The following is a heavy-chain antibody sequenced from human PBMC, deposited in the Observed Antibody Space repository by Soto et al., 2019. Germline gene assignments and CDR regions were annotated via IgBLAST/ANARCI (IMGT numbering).Heavy chain of an antibody. CDR1: ERTFSSYT. CDR2: IIPILGIA. CDR3: AGDRGAVELYYYGMDV. Sequence: SVKVSCKASERTFSSYTISWVRQAPGQRLEWMGRIIPILGIANYAQKLQGRVTMTTDKSTSTAYMELRSLRSDDTAVYFCAGDRGAVELYYYGMDVWGQGTTVTVSS. J-gene: IGHJ6*02. V-gene: IGHV1-69*04. D-gene: IGHD6-19*01.